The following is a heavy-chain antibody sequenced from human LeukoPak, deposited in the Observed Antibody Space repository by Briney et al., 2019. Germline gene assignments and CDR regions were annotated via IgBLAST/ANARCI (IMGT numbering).Heavy chain of an antibody. D-gene: IGHD4-23*01. CDR3: VRGNDYGGPHY. J-gene: IGHJ4*02. CDR1: GFTFSSYW. CDR2: IDRDGSRI. V-gene: IGHV3-74*01. Sequence: GGSLRLSCAVSGFTFSSYWMHWVRQAPGKGLVWVSRIDRDGSRINYADSAKGRFTISRDNGKNTLFLQMNSLRAEDAAVYYCVRGNDYGGPHYWGQGTLVTVSS.